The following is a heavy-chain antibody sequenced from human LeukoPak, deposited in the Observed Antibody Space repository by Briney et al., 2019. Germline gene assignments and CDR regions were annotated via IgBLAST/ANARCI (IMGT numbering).Heavy chain of an antibody. D-gene: IGHD3-10*01. V-gene: IGHV1-69*13. CDR2: INPIFGTA. CDR1: GGTFSSYA. J-gene: IGHJ4*02. Sequence: GASVKVSCKASGGTFSSYAISWVRQAPGQGLEWMGGINPIFGTANYAQKFQGRVTITADESTSTAYMELSSLRSEDTAVYYCARDLGAAMVRGVRWAIFDYWGQGTLVTVSS. CDR3: ARDLGAAMVRGVRWAIFDY.